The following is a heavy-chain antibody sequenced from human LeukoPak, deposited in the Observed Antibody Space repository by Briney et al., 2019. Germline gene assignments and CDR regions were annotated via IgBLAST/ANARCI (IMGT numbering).Heavy chain of an antibody. J-gene: IGHJ3*02. CDR1: GGSISSSNW. CDR3: ARRSYYYDWDAFDI. Sequence: TASGTLSLTCAVSGGSISSSNWWSWVRQPPGKGLEWIGEINHSGSTNYNPSLKSRVTISVDTSKNQFSLKLSSVTAADTAVYYCARRSYYYDWDAFDIWGQGTMVTVSS. D-gene: IGHD3-22*01. CDR2: INHSGST. V-gene: IGHV4-4*02.